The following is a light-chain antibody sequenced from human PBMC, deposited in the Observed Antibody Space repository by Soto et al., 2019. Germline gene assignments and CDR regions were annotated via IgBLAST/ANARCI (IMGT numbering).Light chain of an antibody. V-gene: IGKV1-9*01. CDR2: GAS. J-gene: IGKJ2*01. Sequence: IQLTQSPSSLSASVGDRVTITCRASQGINKFLAWYQQRPGKAPQLLVYGASTLQSGVPSRFSGSGSGTDFTLTISSLQPEEFATYYCQQLTNFRFPFGQGTKLDIK. CDR1: QGINKF. CDR3: QQLTNFRFP.